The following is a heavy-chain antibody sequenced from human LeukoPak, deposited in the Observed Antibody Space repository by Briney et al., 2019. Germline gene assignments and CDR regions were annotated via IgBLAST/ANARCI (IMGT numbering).Heavy chain of an antibody. CDR3: ARLAATGTNRFDP. Sequence: PSETLSLTCAVYGGSFSGYYWSWIRQPPGKGLEWIGSIYYSGSTYYNPSLKSRVTKSVDTSKNQFSLKLSSVTAADTAIYYCARLAATGTNRFDPWGQGTLVTVSS. J-gene: IGHJ5*02. V-gene: IGHV4-34*01. CDR2: IYYSGST. D-gene: IGHD6-13*01. CDR1: GGSFSGYY.